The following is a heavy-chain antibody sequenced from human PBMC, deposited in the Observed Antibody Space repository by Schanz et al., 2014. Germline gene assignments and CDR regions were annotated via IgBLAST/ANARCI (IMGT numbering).Heavy chain of an antibody. CDR1: GFTFSKYW. CDR2: IKQDGSEK. V-gene: IGHV3-7*04. J-gene: IGHJ4*02. CDR3: ARDNYYGSGSCAH. Sequence: EVHLVESGGGLVQPGGSLRLSCGGSGFTFSKYWMSWVRQAPGKGLEWVANIKQDGSEKYYVDAVKGRFTISRDNAKNSMYLHMKSLRGEDTAVYYCARDNYYGSGSCAHWGQGTLVTVSS. D-gene: IGHD3-10*01.